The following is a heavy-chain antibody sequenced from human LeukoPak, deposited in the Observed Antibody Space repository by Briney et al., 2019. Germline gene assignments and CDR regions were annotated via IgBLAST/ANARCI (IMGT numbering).Heavy chain of an antibody. CDR2: ISAYNGNT. J-gene: IGHJ6*02. V-gene: IGHV1-18*04. Sequence: GASVKVSCKASGYTFTGYYIQWVRQAPGQGLEWMGWISAYNGNTNYAQKLQGRVTMTTDTSTSTAYMELRSLRSDDTAVYYCARASYRGQGYPSYYYYGMDVWGQGTTVTVSS. CDR3: ARASYRGQGYPSYYYYGMDV. CDR1: GYTFTGYY. D-gene: IGHD3-10*01.